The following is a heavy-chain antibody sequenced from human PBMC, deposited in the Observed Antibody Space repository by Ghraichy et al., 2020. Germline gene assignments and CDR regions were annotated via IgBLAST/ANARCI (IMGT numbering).Heavy chain of an antibody. J-gene: IGHJ5*02. CDR2: IYPGDSDT. CDR3: ARLYYDFWSGENWFDP. V-gene: IGHV5-51*01. D-gene: IGHD3-3*01. CDR1: GYSFTSYW. Sequence: GESLNISCKGSGYSFTSYWIGWVRQMPGKGLEWMGIIYPGDSDTRYSPSFQGQVTISADKSISTAYLQWSSLKASDTAMYYCARLYYDFWSGENWFDPWGQGTLVTVSS.